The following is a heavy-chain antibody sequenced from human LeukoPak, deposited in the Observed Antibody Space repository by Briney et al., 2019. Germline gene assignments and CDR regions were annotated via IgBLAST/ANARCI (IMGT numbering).Heavy chain of an antibody. CDR3: AEMTGHSARYYMDV. V-gene: IGHV4-34*01. Sequence: SETLSLTCAVYGGSFSGYFWSWIRQPPGKGLEWIGEINHSGSTNYNPSLKSRVTISVDTSKNQFSLKLSSVTAADTAVYYCAEMTGHSARYYMDVWGKGTTVTVSS. CDR2: INHSGST. CDR1: GGSFSGYF. D-gene: IGHD5-24*01. J-gene: IGHJ6*03.